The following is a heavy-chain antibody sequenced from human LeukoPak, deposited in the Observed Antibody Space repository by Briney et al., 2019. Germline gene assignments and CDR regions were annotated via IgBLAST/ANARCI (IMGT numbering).Heavy chain of an antibody. J-gene: IGHJ5*02. CDR3: ARESGSYGNNWFDP. CDR2: IYYSGST. CDR1: GGSISSYY. Sequence: SETLSLTCTVSGGSISSYYWSWIRQPPGKGLEWIGYIYYSGSTNYNPSLKSRVTISVDTSKNQSSLKLSSVTAADTAVYYCARESGSYGNNWFDPWGQGTLVTVSS. V-gene: IGHV4-59*01. D-gene: IGHD1-26*01.